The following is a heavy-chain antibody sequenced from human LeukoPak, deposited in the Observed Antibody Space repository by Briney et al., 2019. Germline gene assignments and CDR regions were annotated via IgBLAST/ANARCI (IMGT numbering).Heavy chain of an antibody. V-gene: IGHV3-30*02. CDR2: IRYDGSNK. J-gene: IGHJ4*02. D-gene: IGHD6-13*01. CDR3: AKDIAAAPYYFDY. Sequence: GGSLRLSCAASGFTFSSYGMHWVRQAPGKGLEWVAFIRYDGSNKYYADSVKGRFTISRDNSKNTLYLQMNSLRAEDTAVYYCAKDIAAAPYYFDYWGQGTLVTVSS. CDR1: GFTFSSYG.